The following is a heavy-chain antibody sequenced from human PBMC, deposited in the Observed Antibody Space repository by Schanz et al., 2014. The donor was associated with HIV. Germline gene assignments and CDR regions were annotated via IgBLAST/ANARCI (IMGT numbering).Heavy chain of an antibody. Sequence: QVQLVESGGGVVQPGRSLRLSCAASAFTFRSYALHWVRQAPGKGLDWVAGISYDGRNKYYADSVKGRFTISRDTFKNTVYLQMNSLRSEDTAVYYCAKASESIFGVEGLDFWGQGTLVIVSS. CDR3: AKASESIFGVEGLDF. CDR1: AFTFRSYA. D-gene: IGHD3-3*01. J-gene: IGHJ4*02. V-gene: IGHV3-30*04. CDR2: ISYDGRNK.